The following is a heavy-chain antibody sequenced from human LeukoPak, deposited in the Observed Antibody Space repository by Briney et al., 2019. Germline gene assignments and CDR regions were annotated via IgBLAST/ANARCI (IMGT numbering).Heavy chain of an antibody. V-gene: IGHV4-39*07. D-gene: IGHD3-3*01. Sequence: SETLSLTCTVSGGSINSSPYYWGWIRQSPGKGLEWIGYIHSSGSTYYHPSLMSRVPMSMDASKDQFSLGLSSVTAAYTAIYFCAKTHPPHFDLRGGNFVSTPFDYSGQGALVTVSS. CDR2: IHSSGST. CDR3: AKTHPPHFDLRGGNFVSTPFDY. J-gene: IGHJ4*02. CDR1: GGSINSSPYY.